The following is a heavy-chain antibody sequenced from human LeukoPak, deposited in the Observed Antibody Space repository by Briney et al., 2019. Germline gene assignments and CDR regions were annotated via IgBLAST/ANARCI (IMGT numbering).Heavy chain of an antibody. D-gene: IGHD3-9*01. CDR1: GGSISSSSYY. V-gene: IGHV4-39*01. CDR2: IYYSGST. Sequence: SETLSLTCTVSGGSISSSSYYWGWIRQPPGKGLEWIGSIYYSGSTYYNPSLKSRVTISVDTSKNQLSLKLSSVTAADTAVYYCARGVKNYDILTGYSSSYYFDYWGQGTLVTVSS. J-gene: IGHJ4*02. CDR3: ARGVKNYDILTGYSSSYYFDY.